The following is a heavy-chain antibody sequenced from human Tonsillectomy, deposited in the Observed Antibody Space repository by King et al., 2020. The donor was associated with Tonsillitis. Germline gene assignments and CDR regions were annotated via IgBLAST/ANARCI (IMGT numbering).Heavy chain of an antibody. J-gene: IGHJ5*01. CDR2: MFYSGSA. CDR1: GASISSGTYS. D-gene: IGHD3-9*01. V-gene: IGHV4-30-2*01. CDR3: ARAANDFDWLLNPWFDL. Sequence: LQLQESGSRLVMPSQTLSLTCTVSGASISSGTYSWSWIRQPPGKGLEWIGYMFYSGSAYYNPSFKSRVTLSVDRSKNQFSLKLKSVTAADTAMYYCARAANDFDWLLNPWFDLWGQGTLVTVSS.